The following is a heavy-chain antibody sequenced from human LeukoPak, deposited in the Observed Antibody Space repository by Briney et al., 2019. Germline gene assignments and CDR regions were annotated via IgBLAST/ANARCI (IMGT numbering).Heavy chain of an antibody. Sequence: GGSLRLSCAAFGFTSTNYALHWVRQAPGKGLEWVAVISYDGTNKYYADSVKGRFTISRDNSKNTLSLQMNSLRAEDTALYYCARGFVLGAAKNYFDYWGQGALVTVSS. CDR3: ARGFVLGAAKNYFDY. D-gene: IGHD2-21*02. CDR2: ISYDGTNK. V-gene: IGHV3-30-3*01. J-gene: IGHJ4*02. CDR1: GFTSTNYA.